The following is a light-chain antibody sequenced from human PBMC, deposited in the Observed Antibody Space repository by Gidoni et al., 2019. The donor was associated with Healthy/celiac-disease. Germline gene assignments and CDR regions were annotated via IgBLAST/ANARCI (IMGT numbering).Light chain of an antibody. CDR3: QKYGSSPQYT. Sequence: IVLTPSPGTLSLSPGERSTLSCRASQSVSSIYLAWYQQKSGQAPRLLIYGASSRATGIPDRLSGSGSGTDFTLTISRLETEDFAVYYCQKYGSSPQYTFGQGIKLEIK. CDR1: QSVSSIY. J-gene: IGKJ2*01. CDR2: GAS. V-gene: IGKV3-20*01.